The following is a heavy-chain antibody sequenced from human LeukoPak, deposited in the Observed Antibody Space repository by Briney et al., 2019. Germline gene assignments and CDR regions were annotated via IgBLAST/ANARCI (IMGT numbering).Heavy chain of an antibody. J-gene: IGHJ4*02. V-gene: IGHV1-24*01. CDR2: FDPEDGET. Sequence: GGSLRLSCAASGFTFSSYGMSWVRQAPGKGLEWMGGFDPEDGETIYAQKFQGRVTMTEDTSTDTAYMELSSLRSEDTAVYYCATDNYYDSSGYRNWGQGTLVTVSS. D-gene: IGHD3-22*01. CDR3: ATDNYYDSSGYRN. CDR1: GFTFSSYG.